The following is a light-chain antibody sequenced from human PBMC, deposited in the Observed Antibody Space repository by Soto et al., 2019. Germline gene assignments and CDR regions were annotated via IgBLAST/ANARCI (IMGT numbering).Light chain of an antibody. V-gene: IGKV1-39*01. CDR2: AAS. CDR3: QQSYGTPLT. Sequence: DMEMTQSPSSLSASVGDRVTITCRASQSISNYLNWYQHKPGKVPKLLIYAASSLQSGVPTRFSGSGSGTDFTLTINSLQPEEFATYYCQQSYGTPLTFGGGPKIEIK. J-gene: IGKJ4*01. CDR1: QSISNY.